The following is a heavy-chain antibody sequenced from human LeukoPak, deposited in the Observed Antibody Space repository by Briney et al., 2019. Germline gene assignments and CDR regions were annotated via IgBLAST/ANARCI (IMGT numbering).Heavy chain of an antibody. D-gene: IGHD3-10*01. CDR3: AKGPGLLWFGELSFDY. Sequence: PGGSLRLSCAASGFTFSSYAMSWVRQAPGKGLEWVSAISGSGGSTYYADSVKGRFTISRDNSKNTLYLQMNSLRAEDTAVYYCAKGPGLLWFGELSFDYWGQGTLVTVSS. J-gene: IGHJ4*02. V-gene: IGHV3-23*01. CDR2: ISGSGGST. CDR1: GFTFSSYA.